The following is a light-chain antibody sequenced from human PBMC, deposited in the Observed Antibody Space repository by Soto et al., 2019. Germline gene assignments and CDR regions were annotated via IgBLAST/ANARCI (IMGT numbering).Light chain of an antibody. Sequence: QSVLTQPPSVSGAPGQRVTISCTGNSSNIGAGYDVHWYQQPPGTAPKLLIYGNTNRASGVPDRFSPSKSGASASLAITGLQAEDEADYYCQSYDSSLRGVIFGGGTKVTVL. CDR3: QSYDSSLRGVI. CDR1: SSNIGAGYD. CDR2: GNT. J-gene: IGLJ2*01. V-gene: IGLV1-40*01.